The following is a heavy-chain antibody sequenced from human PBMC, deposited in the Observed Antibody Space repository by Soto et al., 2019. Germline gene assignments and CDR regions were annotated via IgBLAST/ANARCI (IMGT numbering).Heavy chain of an antibody. Sequence: EVQLLESGGGLVQPGGSLRLSCAASGFTFSSYAMSWVRQAPGKGLEWVSAISGSGGSTYYADSVKGRFTISRDNSKNTLYLQMNSLRAEDTAVYYCAKDMYDIFLHLKRYYGMYVWGQGTTVTVSS. CDR2: ISGSGGST. V-gene: IGHV3-23*01. D-gene: IGHD3-9*01. CDR1: GFTFSSYA. CDR3: AKDMYDIFLHLKRYYGMYV. J-gene: IGHJ6*02.